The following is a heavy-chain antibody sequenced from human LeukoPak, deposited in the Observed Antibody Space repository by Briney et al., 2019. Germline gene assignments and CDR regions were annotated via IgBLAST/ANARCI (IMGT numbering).Heavy chain of an antibody. CDR2: IIPIFGTA. J-gene: IGHJ4*02. CDR3: ARDLGYCTNGVCHTRFDY. Sequence: ASVKVSCKASGGTFSSYAISWVRQAPGQGLEWMGGIIPIFGTANYAQKFQGRVTITADESTSTAYMELSSLRSEDTAVYYCARDLGYCTNGVCHTRFDYWGQGTLVAVSS. CDR1: GGTFSSYA. D-gene: IGHD2-8*01. V-gene: IGHV1-69*13.